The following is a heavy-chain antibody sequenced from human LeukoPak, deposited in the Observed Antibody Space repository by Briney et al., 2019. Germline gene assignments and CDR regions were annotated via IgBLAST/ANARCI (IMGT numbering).Heavy chain of an antibody. Sequence: GGSLRLSCAASGFTFSSYAMHWVRQAPGKGLEWVAVISYDGSNKYYADSVKGRFTISRDNSKNTLYLQMNSLRAEDTAVYYCARGRGTAQLSSYWGQEPWSPSPQ. D-gene: IGHD1/OR15-1a*01. CDR1: GFTFSSYA. CDR3: ARGRGTAQLSSY. CDR2: ISYDGSNK. V-gene: IGHV3-30-3*01. J-gene: IGHJ4*01.